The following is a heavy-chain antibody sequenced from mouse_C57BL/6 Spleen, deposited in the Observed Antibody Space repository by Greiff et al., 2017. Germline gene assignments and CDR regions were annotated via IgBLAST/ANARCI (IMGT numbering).Heavy chain of an antibody. CDR2: IYPGDGDT. V-gene: IGHV1-82*01. D-gene: IGHD1-1*01. J-gene: IGHJ3*01. CDR3: ARDYGSSYRFAY. CDR1: GYAFSSSW. Sequence: LQESGPELVKPGASVKISCKASGYAFSSSWMNWVKQRPGKGLEWIGRIYPGDGDTNYNGKFKGKATLTADKSSSTAYMQLSSLTSEDSAVYFCARDYGSSYRFAYWGQGTLVTVSA.